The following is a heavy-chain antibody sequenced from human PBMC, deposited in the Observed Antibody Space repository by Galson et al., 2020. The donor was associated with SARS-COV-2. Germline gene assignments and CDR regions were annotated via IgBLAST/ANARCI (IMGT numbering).Heavy chain of an antibody. CDR1: GFTFSSYA. J-gene: IGHJ6*02. V-gene: IGHV3-23*01. CDR2: ISGSGDST. Sequence: GESLKISCAASGFTFSSYAINWVRQAPGKGLEWVSGISGSGDSTYYADSVKGRFTISRDNSKNTLYLQMNSLRAEDTAVYYCANMDVWGQGTTVTVSS. CDR3: ANMDV.